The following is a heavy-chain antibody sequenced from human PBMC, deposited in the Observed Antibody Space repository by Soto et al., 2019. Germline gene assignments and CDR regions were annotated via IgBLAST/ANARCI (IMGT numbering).Heavy chain of an antibody. Sequence: SETLFLTCTVSGGSISNFYWSWIRQPPGKGLEWIGYISYSGNTNYNPSLKSRVSISVDTSKNQLSLNLTSVTAADTAVYYCARAPMVLSRSYFDSWGQGTPVTVS. CDR2: ISYSGNT. D-gene: IGHD2-8*01. CDR1: GGSISNFY. V-gene: IGHV4-59*01. CDR3: ARAPMVLSRSYFDS. J-gene: IGHJ4*02.